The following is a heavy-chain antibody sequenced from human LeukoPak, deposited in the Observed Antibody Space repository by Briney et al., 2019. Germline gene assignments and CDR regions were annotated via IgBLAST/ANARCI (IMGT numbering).Heavy chain of an antibody. D-gene: IGHD3-10*01. Sequence: GGSLRLSCAASGFTFSKYAMTWVRQAPGKGLEWVSSISSSSSYIYYADSVKGRFTISRDNAKNSLYLQMNSLRAEDTAVYYCARDRGSGSYYDHFDYWGQGTLVTVSS. V-gene: IGHV3-21*01. CDR1: GFTFSKYA. CDR2: ISSSSSYI. CDR3: ARDRGSGSYYDHFDY. J-gene: IGHJ4*02.